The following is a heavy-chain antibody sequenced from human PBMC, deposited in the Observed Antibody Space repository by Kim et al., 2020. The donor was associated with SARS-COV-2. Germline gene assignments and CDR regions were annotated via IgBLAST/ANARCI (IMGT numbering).Heavy chain of an antibody. J-gene: IGHJ3*02. CDR1: GFTLSSNW. Sequence: GGSLRLSCEASGFTLSSNWMHWVRQAPGKGLLWVSHIIGDGSNTRYADSVKGRFTISRDNAKNTVYLQMNSLRAEDTAVYYCARKSDDMNAAVDIWGQGT. V-gene: IGHV3-74*01. CDR3: ARKSDDMNAAVDI. CDR2: IIGDGSNT. D-gene: IGHD3-22*01.